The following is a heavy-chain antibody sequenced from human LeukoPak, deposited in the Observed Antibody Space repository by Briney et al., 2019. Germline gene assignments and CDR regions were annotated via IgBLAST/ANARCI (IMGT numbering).Heavy chain of an antibody. Sequence: SETLSLTCTVSGGSISSSSYYWGWIRQPPGKGLEWIGSIYYSGSTYYNPSLKSRVTILVDTSKNQFSLKLSSVTAADTAVYFCARDWGVEARPSYMDVWGKGTTVTVSS. J-gene: IGHJ6*03. CDR1: GGSISSSSYY. V-gene: IGHV4-39*07. CDR3: ARDWGVEARPSYMDV. CDR2: IYYSGST. D-gene: IGHD6-6*01.